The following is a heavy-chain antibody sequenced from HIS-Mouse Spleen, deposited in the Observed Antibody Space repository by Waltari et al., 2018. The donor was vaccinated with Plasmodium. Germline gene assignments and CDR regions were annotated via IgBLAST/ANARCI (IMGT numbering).Heavy chain of an antibody. CDR2: IKQDGREK. V-gene: IGHV3-7*01. CDR3: ARDQGYDFWSAQNWFDP. J-gene: IGHJ5*02. D-gene: IGHD3-3*01. CDR1: GFTFRRFW. Sequence: GELVESGGGLVQPGGSLRLSCAASGFTFRRFWMSWVRQAPGTGLEWVANIKQDGREKYYVDSVKGRFTISRDNAKNSLYLQMNSLRAEDTAVYYCARDQGYDFWSAQNWFDPWGQGTLVTVSS.